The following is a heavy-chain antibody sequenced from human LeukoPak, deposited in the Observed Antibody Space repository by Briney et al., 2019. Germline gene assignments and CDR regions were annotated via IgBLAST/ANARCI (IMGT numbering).Heavy chain of an antibody. CDR1: GGTFSSYA. J-gene: IGHJ4*02. CDR3: ASQSNYGDYSYDY. D-gene: IGHD4-17*01. CDR2: IIPIFGTA. Sequence: GASVKVSCKASGGTFSSYAISWVRQAPGRGLEWMGGIIPIFGTANYAQKFQGRVTITTDESTSTAYMELSSLRSEDTAVYYCASQSNYGDYSYDYWGQGTLVTVSS. V-gene: IGHV1-69*05.